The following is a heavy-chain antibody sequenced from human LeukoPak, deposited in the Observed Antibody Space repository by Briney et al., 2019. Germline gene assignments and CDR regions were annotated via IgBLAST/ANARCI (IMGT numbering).Heavy chain of an antibody. CDR2: ITTSSDLI. V-gene: IGHV3-48*02. CDR3: ARRVVGAMPFDY. Sequence: PGGSLILSCAASGFTFSDFNMNWVRQAPGKGLEWVSYITTSSDLIYYADSVKGRFTISRDNAKNSLYLQMNSLGDEDTAVYYCARRVVGAMPFDYWGQGALVTVSS. CDR1: GFTFSDFN. D-gene: IGHD1-26*01. J-gene: IGHJ4*02.